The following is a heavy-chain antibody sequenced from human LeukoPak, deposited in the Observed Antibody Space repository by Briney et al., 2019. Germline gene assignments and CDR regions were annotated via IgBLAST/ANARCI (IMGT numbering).Heavy chain of an antibody. CDR1: GFTFSNYA. Sequence: GGSLRLSCAASGFTFSNYAMSWVRQAPGKGLEWVSGISGSGGSTYYADSVKGRFTISRDNSKNTLYLQMNSLRAEDTVVYYCGKQDGFYYRYFDYWGQGTLVTVSS. V-gene: IGHV3-23*01. J-gene: IGHJ4*02. CDR2: ISGSGGST. D-gene: IGHD5-24*01. CDR3: GKQDGFYYRYFDY.